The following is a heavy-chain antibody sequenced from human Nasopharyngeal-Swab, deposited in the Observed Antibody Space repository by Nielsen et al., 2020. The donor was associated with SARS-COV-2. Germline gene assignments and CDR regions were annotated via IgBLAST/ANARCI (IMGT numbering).Heavy chain of an antibody. CDR2: ISSSSSYI. D-gene: IGHD3-10*01. CDR3: AREWFGDHTPPTYYYGMDV. Sequence: VRQMPGKGLEWVSSISSSSSYIYYADSVKGRFTISRDNAKNSLYLQMNSLRAEDTAVYYCAREWFGDHTPPTYYYGMDVWGQGTTVTVSS. J-gene: IGHJ6*02. V-gene: IGHV3-21*04.